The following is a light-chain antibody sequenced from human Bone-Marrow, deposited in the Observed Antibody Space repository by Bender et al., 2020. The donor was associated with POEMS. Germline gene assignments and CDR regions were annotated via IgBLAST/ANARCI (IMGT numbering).Light chain of an antibody. CDR2: EVS. Sequence: QSALTQPASVSGSPGQSITISCTGTSNDVGSYNLVSWYQQHPGKAPTLMVYEVSQRPSGVSNRFSGSKSGNTASLTISGLQAEDEADYYCSSYGGNNIGLFGGGTKLTVL. V-gene: IGLV2-23*02. J-gene: IGLJ2*01. CDR3: SSYGGNNIGL. CDR1: SNDVGSYNL.